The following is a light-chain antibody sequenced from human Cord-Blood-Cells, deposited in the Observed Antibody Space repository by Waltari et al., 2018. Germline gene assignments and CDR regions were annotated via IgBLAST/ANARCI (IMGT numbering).Light chain of an antibody. Sequence: EIVMTQSTATLSVSPGERATISCRASQSVSSNLAWYQQKPGQAPRLLIYGASTRATGIPARFSGSGSGTEFTLTISSLQSEDFAVYYCQQYNNWPRTFGQGTKLEIK. CDR1: QSVSSN. CDR2: GAS. CDR3: QQYNNWPRT. V-gene: IGKV3-15*01. J-gene: IGKJ2*01.